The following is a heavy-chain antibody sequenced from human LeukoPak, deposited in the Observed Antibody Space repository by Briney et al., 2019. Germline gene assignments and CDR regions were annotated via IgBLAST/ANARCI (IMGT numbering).Heavy chain of an antibody. Sequence: GGSLRLSCAASGFTFDDYAMHWVRQAPGKGLEWVSLISGDGGSTYYADSVKGRFTISRDKSKNSLYLQMNSLRTEDTALYYCAKDDCSSPSCRTFDIWGQGTMVTVSS. CDR3: AKDDCSSPSCRTFDI. CDR1: GFTFDDYA. D-gene: IGHD2-2*01. V-gene: IGHV3-43*02. CDR2: ISGDGGST. J-gene: IGHJ3*02.